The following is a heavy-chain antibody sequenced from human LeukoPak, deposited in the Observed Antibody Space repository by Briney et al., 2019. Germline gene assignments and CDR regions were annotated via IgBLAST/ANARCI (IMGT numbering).Heavy chain of an antibody. CDR1: GFTFSSFW. Sequence: GGSLRLFCAASGFTFSSFWMHWVRQAPGKGLVWVSRINSVGSSTSYADSVKGRFTISRDNAKNTLYLQMNSLRAEDTAVYYCARERTSGWDAFDFWGQGTLVTVPS. V-gene: IGHV3-74*01. CDR2: INSVGSST. CDR3: ARERTSGWDAFDF. D-gene: IGHD6-19*01. J-gene: IGHJ4*02.